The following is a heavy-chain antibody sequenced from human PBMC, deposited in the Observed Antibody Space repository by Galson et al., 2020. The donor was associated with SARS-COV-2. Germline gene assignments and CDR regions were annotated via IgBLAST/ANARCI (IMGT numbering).Heavy chain of an antibody. D-gene: IGHD3-9*01. CDR3: ARSILTGYYTLDY. CDR2: ISHSGGT. J-gene: IGHJ4*02. Sequence: SETLSLTCAVSGTSISSGSYSWNWIRQPPGKGLEWIGYISHSGGTYYNPSLKSRVTISGDRSKNQFSLRLSSVTAADTAVYYCARSILTGYYTLDYWGQGTLVTVSS. V-gene: IGHV4-30-2*01. CDR1: GTSISSGSYS.